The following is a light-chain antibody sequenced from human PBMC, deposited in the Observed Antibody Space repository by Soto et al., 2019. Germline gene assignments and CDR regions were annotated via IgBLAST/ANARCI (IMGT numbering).Light chain of an antibody. CDR2: GAS. J-gene: IGKJ2*01. CDR3: QQYHDWRVYT. CDR1: QSVSSN. V-gene: IGKV3-15*01. Sequence: EIVMTQSPATLSVSPGERATLSCRASQSVSSNLAWYRQKPGQAPRLLIYGASTRATGIPARFSGSGSGTEFTLTISSLQSEDFGVYCRQQYHDWRVYTFGQGTKLEIK.